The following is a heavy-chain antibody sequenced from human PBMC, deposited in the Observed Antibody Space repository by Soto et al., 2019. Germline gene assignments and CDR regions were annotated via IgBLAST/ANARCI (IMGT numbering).Heavy chain of an antibody. V-gene: IGHV3-30*18. CDR1: GFTFSSYG. CDR2: ISYDGSNK. D-gene: IGHD5-18*01. Sequence: PGGSLRLSCAASGFTFSSYGMHWVRQAPGKGLEWVAVISYDGSNKYYADSVKGRFTISRDNSKNTLYLQMNSLRAEDTAVYYCAKDLRSWIQLWSVFDYWGQGTLVTVSS. CDR3: AKDLRSWIQLWSVFDY. J-gene: IGHJ4*02.